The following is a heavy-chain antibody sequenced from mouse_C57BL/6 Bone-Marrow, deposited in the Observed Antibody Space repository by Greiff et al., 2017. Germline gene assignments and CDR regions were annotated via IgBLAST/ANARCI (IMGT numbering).Heavy chain of an antibody. Sequence: QVTLKVSGPGILQPSQTLSLTCSFSGFSLSTFGMGVGWIRQPSGKGLEWLAHIWWDDDKYYNPARKRRLTISKDTSKHQGFLKSANVDTADTATYYCARIRGYSNLYYYAMDYWGQGTSVTVSS. CDR1: GFSLSTFGMG. J-gene: IGHJ4*01. CDR3: ARIRGYSNLYYYAMDY. V-gene: IGHV8-8*01. D-gene: IGHD2-5*01. CDR2: IWWDDDK.